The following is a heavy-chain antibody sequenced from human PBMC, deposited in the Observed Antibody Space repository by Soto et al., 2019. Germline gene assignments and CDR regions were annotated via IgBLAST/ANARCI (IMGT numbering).Heavy chain of an antibody. CDR1: GFTFSSYS. J-gene: IGHJ6*02. CDR2: ISSSSSTI. CDR3: ARPEYSSSSYGMDV. Sequence: EVQLVESGGGLVQPGGSLRLSCAASGFTFSSYSMNWVRQAPGKGLEWVSYISSSSSTIYYADSVKGRFTISRDNAKNSLYLPMNSLRDEDTAVYYCARPEYSSSSYGMDVWGQGTTVTGSS. D-gene: IGHD6-6*01. V-gene: IGHV3-48*02.